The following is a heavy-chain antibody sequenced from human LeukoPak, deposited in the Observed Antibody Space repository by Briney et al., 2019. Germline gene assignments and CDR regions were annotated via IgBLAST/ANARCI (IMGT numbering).Heavy chain of an antibody. V-gene: IGHV3-23*01. D-gene: IGHD2-15*01. CDR3: AKVFTPFCSVSTCYSIFFDY. CDR1: GFTFSSYA. Sequence: GGSLRLSCAASGFTFSSYAMSWVRQAPGKGLEWVSAISGSGGSTYYADSVKGRFTISRDNSKNTLYLQMNSLRAEDTAVYYCAKVFTPFCSVSTCYSIFFDYWGQGTLVTVSS. J-gene: IGHJ4*02. CDR2: ISGSGGST.